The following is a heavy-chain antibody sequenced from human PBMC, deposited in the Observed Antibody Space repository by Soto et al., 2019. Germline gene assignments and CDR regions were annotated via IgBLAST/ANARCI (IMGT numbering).Heavy chain of an antibody. V-gene: IGHV3-30*04. CDR3: ARVATAMTYDF. J-gene: IGHJ4*02. D-gene: IGHD2-21*02. CDR1: GFSLSTNT. CDR2: ISNDGRRK. Sequence: LRLSCAASGFSLSTNTMHWVRQVPGKGLEWAASISNDGRRKYYADFVKGRFTISRDTANNILYLEMNSLRAEDTSLYYCARVATAMTYDFWGQGTQVTVSS.